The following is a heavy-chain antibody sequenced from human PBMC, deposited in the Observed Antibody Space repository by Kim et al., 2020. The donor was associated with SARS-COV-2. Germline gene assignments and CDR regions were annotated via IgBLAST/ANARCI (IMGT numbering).Heavy chain of an antibody. D-gene: IGHD2-15*01. CDR2: INGDGSST. J-gene: IGHJ4*02. Sequence: GGSLRLSCAASGFTFSTYWMHWVRQAPGKGLVWVSRINGDGSSTVYADSVKGRFTISRDNAKNTVYLQMNSLRAEDTAVYYCVRAGWGYCSGGRCNSGGYIDNWGRGTLVTVSS. V-gene: IGHV3-74*01. CDR1: GFTFSTYW. CDR3: VRAGWGYCSGGRCNSGGYIDN.